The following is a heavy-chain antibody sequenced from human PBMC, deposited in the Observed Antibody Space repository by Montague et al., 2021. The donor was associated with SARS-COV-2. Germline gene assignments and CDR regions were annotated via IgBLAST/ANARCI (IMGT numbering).Heavy chain of an antibody. CDR1: GFTFSSYW. CDR3: ARDSVVVAAMYYYYGMDV. CDR2: IKQDGSEK. D-gene: IGHD2-15*01. V-gene: IGHV3-7*01. Sequence: SLRLSCAASGFTFSSYWMSWVRQAPGEGPEWVANIKQDGSEKYYVDSVKGRFTISRDNAKNSLYLQMNSLRAEDTAVYYCARDSVVVAAMYYYYGMDVWGQGTTVTVSS. J-gene: IGHJ6*02.